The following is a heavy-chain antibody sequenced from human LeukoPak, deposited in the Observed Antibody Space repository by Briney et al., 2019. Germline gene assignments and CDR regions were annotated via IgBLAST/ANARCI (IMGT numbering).Heavy chain of an antibody. CDR3: ARDGYYYDSSGYLTNYYYYYGMDV. J-gene: IGHJ6*02. CDR1: GFTFSSYG. CDR2: IWYGGSNK. V-gene: IGHV3-33*01. Sequence: PGGSLRLSCAASGFTFSSYGMHWVRQAPGKGLEWVAVIWYGGSNKYYADSVKGRSTISRDNSKNTLYLQMNSLRAEDTAVYYCARDGYYYDSSGYLTNYYYYYGMDVWGQGTTVTVSS. D-gene: IGHD3-22*01.